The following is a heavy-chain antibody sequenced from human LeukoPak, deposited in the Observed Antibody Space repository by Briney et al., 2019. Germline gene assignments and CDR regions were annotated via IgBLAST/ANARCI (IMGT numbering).Heavy chain of an antibody. CDR1: NYSTSSSHY. D-gene: IGHD1-20*01. J-gene: IGHJ5*02. CDR3: ARDHTTLTGHIQYFDP. Sequence: SETLSLTCTVSNYSTSSSHYWGWIRQSPGKGLEWIGSIYHSGGSTFYNPSLESRITISVDTSKNQFSLKLNSVTAADTAVYYCARDHTTLTGHIQYFDPWGQGTLVTVSS. CDR2: IYHSGGST. V-gene: IGHV4-38-2*02.